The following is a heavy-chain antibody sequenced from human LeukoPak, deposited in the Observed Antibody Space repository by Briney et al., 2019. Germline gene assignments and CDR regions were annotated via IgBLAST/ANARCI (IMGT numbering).Heavy chain of an antibody. CDR1: GYTFTSYD. CDR3: ARGDSPSYYDSSGYYFGY. J-gene: IGHJ4*02. V-gene: IGHV1-8*03. CDR2: MNPNSGNT. D-gene: IGHD3-22*01. Sequence: ASVKVSCKASGYTFTSYDINWVRHATGQGLEWTGWMNPNSGNTGYAQKFQGRVTFTRNTSISTAYMELSSLRSEDTAVYYCARGDSPSYYDSSGYYFGYWGQGTLVTVSS.